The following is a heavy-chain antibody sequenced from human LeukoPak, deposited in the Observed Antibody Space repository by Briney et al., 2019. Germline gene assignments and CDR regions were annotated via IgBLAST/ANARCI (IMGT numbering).Heavy chain of an antibody. D-gene: IGHD6-13*01. CDR3: ARPPGIAAAWFDP. Sequence: SETLSLTCTVSGGSISSSSYDWGWIRQPPGKGLEWIGSIYYSASTYYNPSLKSRVTISVDTSKDQFSLKLTSVTAADTAVHYCARPPGIAAAWFDPWGQGTLVTVSS. CDR1: GGSISSSSYD. J-gene: IGHJ5*02. CDR2: IYYSAST. V-gene: IGHV4-39*01.